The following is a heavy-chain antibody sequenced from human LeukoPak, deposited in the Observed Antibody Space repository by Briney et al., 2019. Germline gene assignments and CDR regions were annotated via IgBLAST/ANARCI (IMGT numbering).Heavy chain of an antibody. V-gene: IGHV4-4*07. D-gene: IGHD3-22*01. CDR3: ARDTYYYDSSGYRGLDY. J-gene: IGHJ4*02. Sequence: SETLSLTCTVSGGSISSYYWSWIRQPAGKGLEWIGRIYTSGSTNYNPSLKSRVTMSVDTSKNQFSLKLSSVTAADTAVYYCARDTYYYDSSGYRGLDYWGQRTLVTVSS. CDR1: GGSISSYY. CDR2: IYTSGST.